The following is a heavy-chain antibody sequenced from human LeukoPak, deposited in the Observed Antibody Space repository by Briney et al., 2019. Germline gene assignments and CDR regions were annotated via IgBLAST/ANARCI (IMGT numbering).Heavy chain of an antibody. Sequence: SETLSLTCTVSGDSISSSNYYRGWIRQPPGKGLEWIGSIYYSGSTYYNPSLKSRVTVSVDTSKNQFSLKLSSVTAADTAVYYCARDDEVGIAAAGANYYYYYYMDVWGKGTTVTVSS. CDR2: IYYSGST. CDR3: ARDDEVGIAAAGANYYYYYYMDV. D-gene: IGHD6-13*01. CDR1: GDSISSSNYY. V-gene: IGHV4-39*07. J-gene: IGHJ6*03.